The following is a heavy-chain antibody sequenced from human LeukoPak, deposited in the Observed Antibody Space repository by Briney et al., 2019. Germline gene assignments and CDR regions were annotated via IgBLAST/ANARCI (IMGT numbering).Heavy chain of an antibody. CDR2: ISSDGRST. V-gene: IGHV3-74*01. D-gene: IGHD6-19*01. Sequence: PGGSLRLSCAASGFTFSSHWMHWVRQAPGKGLVWVTRISSDGRSTSYADSVKGRFTISRDNAENTLYLQMSSLRAEDTAMYYCARISLSGWVNDHWGQGTLVTVSS. CDR1: GFTFSSHW. J-gene: IGHJ4*02. CDR3: ARISLSGWVNDH.